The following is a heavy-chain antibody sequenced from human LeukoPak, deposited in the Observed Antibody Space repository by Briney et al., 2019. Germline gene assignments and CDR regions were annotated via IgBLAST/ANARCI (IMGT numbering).Heavy chain of an antibody. J-gene: IGHJ6*03. CDR3: ARFQGITMVRGVKYYYYYMDV. V-gene: IGHV1-8*01. D-gene: IGHD3-10*01. CDR1: GYTFTSYD. CDR2: MNPNSGNT. Sequence: ASVKVPCKASGYTFTSYDINWVRQATGQGLEWMGWMNPNSGNTGYAQKFQGRVTMTRNTSISTAYMELSSLRSEDTAVYYCARFQGITMVRGVKYYYYYMDVWGKGTTVTISS.